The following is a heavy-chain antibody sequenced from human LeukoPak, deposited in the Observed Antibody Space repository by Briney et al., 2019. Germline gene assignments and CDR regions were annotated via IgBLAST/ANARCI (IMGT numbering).Heavy chain of an antibody. J-gene: IGHJ6*02. CDR3: ARDLASFGYDYVWGSYRTYGMDV. CDR1: GSSISSYY. CDR2: IYYSGST. V-gene: IGHV4-59*01. Sequence: SETLSLTCTVSGSSISSYYWSWIRQPPGKGLEWIGYIYYSGSTNYNPSFKSRVTISVDTSKNQFSLKLSSVTAADTAVYYCARDLASFGYDYVWGSYRTYGMDVWGQGTTVTVSS. D-gene: IGHD3-16*02.